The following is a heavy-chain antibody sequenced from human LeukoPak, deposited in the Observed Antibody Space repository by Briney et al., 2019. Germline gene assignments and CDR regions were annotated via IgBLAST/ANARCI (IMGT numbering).Heavy chain of an antibody. CDR3: RRDPNGDYLGAFDF. V-gene: IGHV3-23*01. CDR1: GFTLSSFG. J-gene: IGHJ3*01. Sequence: GGSLRLSCAASGFTLSSFGMTWVRLASGKRLEWVSSITGAGGGTLYADSVKGRVTISRDNSKNTLYLQMNSLRAEDTAIYYCRRDPNGDYLGAFDFWGPGTMVAVSS. D-gene: IGHD2-21*02. CDR2: ITGAGGGT.